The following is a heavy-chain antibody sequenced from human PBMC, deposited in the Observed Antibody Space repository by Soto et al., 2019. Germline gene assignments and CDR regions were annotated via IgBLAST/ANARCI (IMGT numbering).Heavy chain of an antibody. J-gene: IGHJ4*02. D-gene: IGHD6-13*01. CDR1: GGSISSFN. V-gene: IGHV4-4*07. CDR3: ARGSSRWDY. CDR2: IYSGGGN. Sequence: SETLSLTCTVSGGSISSFNWSWIRQPAGKGLEWIGRIYSGGGNNYNPSLKSRVTMSVDTSKNQFSLRLSPVTAADTAMYYCARGSSRWDYWGQGTLVTDSS.